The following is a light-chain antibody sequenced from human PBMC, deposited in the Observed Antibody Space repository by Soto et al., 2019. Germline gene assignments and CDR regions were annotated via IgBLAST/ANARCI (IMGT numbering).Light chain of an antibody. J-gene: IGLJ1*01. Sequence: ALTQPASVSGSPGQSITISCTGTSSDIGGYYYVSWYQHHPGKAPKLLIYQVTNRPSRVSNRFSGSKSGNTASLTISGLQADDEADYYCTSYSTSDIFYVFGTGTKVTVL. CDR3: TSYSTSDIFYV. CDR1: SSDIGGYYY. V-gene: IGLV2-14*01. CDR2: QVT.